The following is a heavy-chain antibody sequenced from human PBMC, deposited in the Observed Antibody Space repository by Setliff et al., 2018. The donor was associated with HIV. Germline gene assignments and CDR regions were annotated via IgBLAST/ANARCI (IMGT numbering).Heavy chain of an antibody. CDR2: INPSGGST. Sequence: ASVKVSCKASGYTSTSYYMQWVRQAPGQGLEWMGIINPSGGSTNYAQKFQGRVTMTRDTSTSTVYMELSSLRSEDTAVYYCAREGYDYVWGSYRSYYMDVWGKGTTVTVSS. CDR1: GYTSTSYY. J-gene: IGHJ6*03. D-gene: IGHD3-16*02. V-gene: IGHV1-46*01. CDR3: AREGYDYVWGSYRSYYMDV.